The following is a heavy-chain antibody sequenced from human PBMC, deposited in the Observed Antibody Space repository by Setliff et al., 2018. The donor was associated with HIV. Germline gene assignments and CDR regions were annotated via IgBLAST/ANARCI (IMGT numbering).Heavy chain of an antibody. J-gene: IGHJ4*02. Sequence: SETLSLTCTVSGGSISSGSYYWNWIRQPAGKGLEWIGRIYTSGNTNSNPSLKRRVTISVDTSKNQFSLKLSSVTAADTAVYYCARSSPRFSGSYFDYWGPGTPVTVSS. CDR2: IYTSGNT. CDR3: ARSSPRFSGSYFDY. CDR1: GGSISSGSYY. V-gene: IGHV4-61*02. D-gene: IGHD1-26*01.